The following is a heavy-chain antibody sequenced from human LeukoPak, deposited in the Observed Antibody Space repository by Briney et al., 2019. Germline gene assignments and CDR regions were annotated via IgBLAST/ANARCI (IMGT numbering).Heavy chain of an antibody. V-gene: IGHV4-39*01. D-gene: IGHD3-22*01. CDR1: GGSISSSSYY. J-gene: IGHJ5*02. Sequence: SETLSLTCTVSGGSISSSSYYWGWIRQPPGKGLEWIGSIYYSGSTYYNPSLKSRVTISVDTSKNQFSLKLSSVTAADTAVYYCARCKKNNYDSSGYHGDWFDPWGQGTLVTVSS. CDR2: IYYSGST. CDR3: ARCKKNNYDSSGYHGDWFDP.